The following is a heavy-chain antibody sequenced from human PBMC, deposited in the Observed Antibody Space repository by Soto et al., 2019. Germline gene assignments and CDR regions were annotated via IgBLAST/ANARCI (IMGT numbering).Heavy chain of an antibody. J-gene: IGHJ6*02. CDR1: GYTFTSYD. D-gene: IGHD3-10*01. CDR2: MNPNSGNT. V-gene: IGHV1-8*01. Sequence: GASVKVSCKASGYTFTSYDINWVRQATGQGLEWMGWMNPNSGNTGYAQKFQGRVTMTRNTSISTAYMELSSLRSEDTAVYYCARGYYYGSGSYRYYYYYGMDVWGQGTTVTVSS. CDR3: ARGYYYGSGSYRYYYYYGMDV.